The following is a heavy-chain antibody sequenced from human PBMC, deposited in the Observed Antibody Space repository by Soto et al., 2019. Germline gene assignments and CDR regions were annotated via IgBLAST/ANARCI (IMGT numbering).Heavy chain of an antibody. CDR3: AREPADTAMAQIGYYYYGMDV. CDR1: GYTFTSYG. J-gene: IGHJ6*02. D-gene: IGHD5-18*01. CDR2: ISAYNGNT. V-gene: IGHV1-18*01. Sequence: ASVKVSCKASGYTFTSYGISWVRQAPGQGLEWMGWISAYNGNTNYAQKLQGRVTMTTDTSTSTAYMELRSLRSDDTAVYYCAREPADTAMAQIGYYYYGMDVWGQGTTVTVSS.